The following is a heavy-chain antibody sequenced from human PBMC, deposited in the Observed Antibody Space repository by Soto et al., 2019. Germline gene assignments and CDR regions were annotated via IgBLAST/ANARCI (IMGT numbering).Heavy chain of an antibody. CDR3: ARDLRVYFDL. J-gene: IGHJ2*01. Sequence: QVQLQESGPGLVKPSQTLSLTCTVSGGSISSGGYYWSWIRQHPGKGLEWIGYIYYSGSTYYNPSLKXXVXIXXDTSKNQFSLKLSSVTAADTAVYYCARDLRVYFDLWGRGTLVTVSS. CDR2: IYYSGST. CDR1: GGSISSGGYY. D-gene: IGHD3-16*01. V-gene: IGHV4-31*01.